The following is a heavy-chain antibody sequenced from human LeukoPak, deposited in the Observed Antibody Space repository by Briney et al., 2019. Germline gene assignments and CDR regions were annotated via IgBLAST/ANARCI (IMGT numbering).Heavy chain of an antibody. D-gene: IGHD1-1*01. CDR2: ISVGSSTI. CDR1: GFTFSSYS. Sequence: GGSLRLSCAASGFTFSSYSINWVRQAPGKGLEWVSYISVGSSTIYYADSVKGRFTISRDNAKNSLYLQMNSLRAEDTAVYYCARNDLDYFGYWGQGTLVTVSS. V-gene: IGHV3-48*04. CDR3: ARNDLDYFGY. J-gene: IGHJ4*02.